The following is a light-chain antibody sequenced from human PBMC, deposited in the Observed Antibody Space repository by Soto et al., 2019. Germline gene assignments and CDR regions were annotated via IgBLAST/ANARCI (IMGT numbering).Light chain of an antibody. CDR3: GTWDSSLTTFV. CDR1: SSNIGKYY. CDR2: END. V-gene: IGLV1-51*02. J-gene: IGLJ1*01. Sequence: SVLTQPPSVSAAPGQKVTMSCSGSSSNIGKYYVSWHQQLPGTAPKLLICENDKRPSGIPDRFSGSKSGTSATLGITGLQTGDEADYYCGTWDSSLTTFVFGTGTKVTVL.